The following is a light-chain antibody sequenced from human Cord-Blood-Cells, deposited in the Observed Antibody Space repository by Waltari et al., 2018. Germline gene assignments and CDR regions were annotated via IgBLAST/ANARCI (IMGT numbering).Light chain of an antibody. CDR3: SSYTSSSTLV. V-gene: IGLV2-14*03. CDR2: DVR. Sequence: QSALTQPAPVSGSPGQSITISCTGTSSYVGGYNYVSWYQQHPGKAPKLMIYDVRTRPSGVSNRFSGSKSGNTASLTISGLQAEDEADYYCSSYTSSSTLVFGGGTKLTVL. CDR1: SSYVGGYNY. J-gene: IGLJ3*02.